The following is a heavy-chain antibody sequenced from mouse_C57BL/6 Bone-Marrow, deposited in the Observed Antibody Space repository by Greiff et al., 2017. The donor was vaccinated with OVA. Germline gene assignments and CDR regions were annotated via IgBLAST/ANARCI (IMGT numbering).Heavy chain of an antibody. D-gene: IGHD1-1*01. J-gene: IGHJ4*01. CDR2: ISSGSSTI. V-gene: IGHV5-17*01. CDR3: ARRQYYYGSGSPMDY. Sequence: EVQLVESGGGLVKPGGSLTLSCAASGFTFRDYGMHWVRQAPEKGLEWVAYISSGSSTIYYADTVKGRFTISRDNAKNTLFLQMTSLRSEETDMYYGARRQYYYGSGSPMDYWGQGTSVTVSS. CDR1: GFTFRDYG.